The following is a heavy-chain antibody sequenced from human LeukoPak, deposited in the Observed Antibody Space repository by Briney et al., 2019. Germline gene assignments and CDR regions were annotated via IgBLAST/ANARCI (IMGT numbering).Heavy chain of an antibody. CDR2: IYYSGST. V-gene: IGHV4-59*01. Sequence: PSQTLSLTCTVSGGSISSYYFSWIRQPPGKGLEWIGYIYYSGSTNYNPSLKSRVSMSVDTSKRQFYLNVYSVTAADTAVYYCARGSWRGQYYFDYWGQGTLVTVSS. CDR1: GGSISSYY. CDR3: ARGSWRGQYYFDY. J-gene: IGHJ4*02. D-gene: IGHD3-3*01.